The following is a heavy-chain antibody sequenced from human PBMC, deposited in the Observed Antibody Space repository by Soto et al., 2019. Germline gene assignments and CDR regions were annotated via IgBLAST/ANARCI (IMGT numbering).Heavy chain of an antibody. CDR3: ASSLRPLRYFDWLFGTFDY. CDR1: GGSISSGDYY. CDR2: IYYSGST. V-gene: IGHV4-30-4*01. J-gene: IGHJ4*02. D-gene: IGHD3-9*01. Sequence: SETLSLTCTVSGGSISSGDYYWSWIRQPPGKGLEWIGYIYYSGSTYYNPSLKSRVTISVDTSKSQFSLKLSSVTAADTAVYYCASSLRPLRYFDWLFGTFDYWGQGTLVTVSS.